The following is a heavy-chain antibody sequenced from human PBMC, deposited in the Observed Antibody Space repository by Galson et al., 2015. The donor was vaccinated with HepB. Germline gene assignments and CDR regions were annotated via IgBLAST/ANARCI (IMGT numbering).Heavy chain of an antibody. J-gene: IGHJ4*02. CDR3: ARAPNSGSYIGYFDY. V-gene: IGHV1-69*01. CDR1: GYTFTSYG. D-gene: IGHD1-26*01. Sequence: QSGAEVKKPGESLRISCKASGYTFTSYGISWVRQAPGQGLEWMGGIIPIFGTANYAQKFQGRVTITADESTSTAYMELSSLRSEDTAVYYCARAPNSGSYIGYFDYWGQGTLVTVSS. CDR2: IIPIFGTA.